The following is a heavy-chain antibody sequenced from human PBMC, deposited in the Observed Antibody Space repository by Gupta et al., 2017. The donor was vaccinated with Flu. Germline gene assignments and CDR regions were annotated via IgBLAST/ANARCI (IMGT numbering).Heavy chain of an antibody. V-gene: IGHV3-64D*06. CDR2: ISGNGSHT. CDR1: GFTFSTCA. Sequence: EVELVESGGGLVQPGGSLRLSCSASGFTFSTCAMHWVRQAPGKGLEYVSSISGNGSHTYYGDSVKGRFTISRDNSKNALHLQTSSLRAEDTAVYYCVKEWVATPWGIFDYWGQGILVNVSS. D-gene: IGHD2-15*01. J-gene: IGHJ4*02. CDR3: VKEWVATPWGIFDY.